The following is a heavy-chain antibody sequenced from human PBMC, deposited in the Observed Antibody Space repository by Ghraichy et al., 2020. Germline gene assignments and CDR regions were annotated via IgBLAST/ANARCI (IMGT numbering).Heavy chain of an antibody. CDR3: AGYCSSTSCYLDAFDI. Sequence: GGSLRLSCAASGFTFSSYSMNWVRQAPGKGLEWVSYISSSSSTIYYADSVKGRFTISRDNAKNSLYLQMNSLRAEDTAVYYCAGYCSSTSCYLDAFDIWGQGTMVTVSS. J-gene: IGHJ3*02. D-gene: IGHD2-2*01. V-gene: IGHV3-48*04. CDR1: GFTFSSYS. CDR2: ISSSSSTI.